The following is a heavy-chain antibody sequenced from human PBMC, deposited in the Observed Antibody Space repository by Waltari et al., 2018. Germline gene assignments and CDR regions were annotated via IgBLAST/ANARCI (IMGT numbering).Heavy chain of an antibody. J-gene: IGHJ4*01. D-gene: IGHD7-27*01. Sequence: EVQMVESGGGSVKPGDSLRLSCVASGFGFTAAWLTWVRQAPGKGVEWVGRMKSKNDGATTDFAASVRGRFSISRDDSQNMVFLQMNSLRVEDTALYYCTTLDAPWGGWGHGTLVTVSS. CDR2: MKSKNDGATT. V-gene: IGHV3-15*01. CDR3: TTLDAPWGG. CDR1: GFGFTAAW.